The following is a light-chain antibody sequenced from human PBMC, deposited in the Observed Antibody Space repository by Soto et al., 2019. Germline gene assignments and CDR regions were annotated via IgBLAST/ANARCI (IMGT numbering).Light chain of an antibody. CDR2: DAS. V-gene: IGKV3-15*01. J-gene: IGKJ2*01. CDR1: QSVSSY. CDR3: QQYSNWPPLYT. Sequence: EIVMTQSPATLSVSPGERATLSCRASQSVSSYLAWYQQKPGLPPRLLIYDASTRATGIPDRFSGSGSGTDFTLTISSLQSAEFAVDYCQQYSNWPPLYTFGRGTKLEIK.